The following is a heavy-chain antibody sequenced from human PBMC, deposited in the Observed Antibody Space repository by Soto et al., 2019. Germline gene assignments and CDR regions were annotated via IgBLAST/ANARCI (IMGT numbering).Heavy chain of an antibody. CDR3: ARSVAVPGAHIDY. J-gene: IGHJ4*02. CDR1: GGSISVSY. Sequence: KPAETLCLTCSISGGSISVSYWSWIRQSPGKGLEWLGYVYYTGSTNYSPSLRSRVSISVDTSKNEFSLRLSSVTAADTAVYFCARSVAVPGAHIDYWGQGTQVTVSS. D-gene: IGHD6-19*01. V-gene: IGHV4-59*01. CDR2: VYYTGST.